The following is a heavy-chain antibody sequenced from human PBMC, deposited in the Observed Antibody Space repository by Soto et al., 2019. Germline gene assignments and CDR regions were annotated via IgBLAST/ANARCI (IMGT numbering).Heavy chain of an antibody. CDR1: GYTFTNYG. D-gene: IGHD4-17*01. Sequence: QVQLVQSGAEVKEPGASVKVSCKSSGYTFTNYGITWVRQAPGQGLELMGWISAYNGATNYAQKFQDRVTLTTDTSTSTAYMELRSLRSDDTAVYYCARSDRDYAGSTAYWGQGTLVTVSS. CDR2: ISAYNGAT. J-gene: IGHJ4*02. CDR3: ARSDRDYAGSTAY. V-gene: IGHV1-18*01.